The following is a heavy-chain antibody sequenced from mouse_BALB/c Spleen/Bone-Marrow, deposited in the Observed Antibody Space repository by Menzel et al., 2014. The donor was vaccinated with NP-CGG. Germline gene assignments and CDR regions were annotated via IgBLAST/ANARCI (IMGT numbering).Heavy chain of an antibody. CDR3: AGRYYGVY. D-gene: IGHD1-2*01. CDR1: GFNIRDTY. CDR2: IDSANDNT. V-gene: IGHV14-3*02. Sequence: EVKLQESGAELVKPGASVKLSCTATGFNIRDTYLHWVKQRPEQGLEWIGRIDSANDNTKYDPKFQGKATITADSSSNTAYLQLSSLTSEDTAVYYCAGRYYGVYWGQGTTLTVSS. J-gene: IGHJ2*01.